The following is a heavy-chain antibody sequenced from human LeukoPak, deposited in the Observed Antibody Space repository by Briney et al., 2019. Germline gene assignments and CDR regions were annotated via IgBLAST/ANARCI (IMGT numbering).Heavy chain of an antibody. J-gene: IGHJ6*01. CDR3: ARDDAFRGVAMDV. Sequence: GGSLRLSCAASGFTFSGYWMHWVRQVPGKGLVWVSRLNTDGSSTSYADSVKGRFTISRDNAKNTLYLQMNRLRAEATAVYYCARDDAFRGVAMDVWGQGTTVTVSS. V-gene: IGHV3-74*01. CDR1: GFTFSGYW. D-gene: IGHD3-16*01. CDR2: LNTDGSST.